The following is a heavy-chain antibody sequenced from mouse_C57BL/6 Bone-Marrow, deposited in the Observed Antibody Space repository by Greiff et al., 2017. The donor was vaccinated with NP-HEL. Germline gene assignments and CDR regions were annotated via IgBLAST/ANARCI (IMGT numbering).Heavy chain of an antibody. CDR2: IDPETGGT. CDR3: TRGYSPFDY. J-gene: IGHJ2*01. Sequence: QVQLQQSGAELVRPGASVTLSCKASGYTFTDYEMHWVKQTPVHGLEWIGAIDPETGGTAYNQKFKGKAILTADKSSSTAYMELRSLTSEDSAVDYCTRGYSPFDYWGQGTTLTVSS. V-gene: IGHV1-15*01. CDR1: GYTFTDYE. D-gene: IGHD2-14*01.